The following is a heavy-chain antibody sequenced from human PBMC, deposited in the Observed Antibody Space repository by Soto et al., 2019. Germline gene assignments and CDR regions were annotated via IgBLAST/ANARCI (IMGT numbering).Heavy chain of an antibody. CDR2: ISSSSSFI. V-gene: IGHV3-21*01. Sequence: GGSLRLSCAASGFTFTSYSMNWVRQAPGKGLEWVSSISSSSSFIYYADSVKGRFTISRDNAKNSLYLQMNSLRAEDTAVYHCARDVARYCSSTSCPYDYWGQGILVTVSS. J-gene: IGHJ4*02. CDR3: ARDVARYCSSTSCPYDY. CDR1: GFTFTSYS. D-gene: IGHD2-2*01.